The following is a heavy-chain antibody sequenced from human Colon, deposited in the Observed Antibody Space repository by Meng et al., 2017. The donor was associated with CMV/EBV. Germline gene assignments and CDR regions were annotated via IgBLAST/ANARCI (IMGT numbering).Heavy chain of an antibody. D-gene: IGHD2-2*01. CDR3: AKENCGSTSCYLGPTYYYYGMDV. Sequence: GGSLRLSCAASGFTFSNYGMHWVRQAPFKGLGWVAFIRYDGTIKYYAESVKGRFTVSRDNYKNTVHLQMNSLRPDDTAVYYCAKENCGSTSCYLGPTYYYYGMDVWGPGTTVTVSS. J-gene: IGHJ6*02. CDR1: GFTFSNYG. CDR2: IRYDGTIK. V-gene: IGHV3-30*02.